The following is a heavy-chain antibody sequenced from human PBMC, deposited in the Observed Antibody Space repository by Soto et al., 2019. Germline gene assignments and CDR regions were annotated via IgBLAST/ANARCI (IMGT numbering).Heavy chain of an antibody. CDR2: IFYTGST. Sequence: SETLSLTCTVSGASMRSGNYYWTWIRQHPGKALEWVGSIFYTGSTYYNSSLKSRLTMSVDAPTNQFSLRLTSVTSADTAVYYCARGFYDILRKTNWFDTWGQGTLVTVSS. CDR3: ARGFYDILRKTNWFDT. CDR1: GASMRSGNYY. J-gene: IGHJ5*02. D-gene: IGHD3-9*01. V-gene: IGHV4-31*03.